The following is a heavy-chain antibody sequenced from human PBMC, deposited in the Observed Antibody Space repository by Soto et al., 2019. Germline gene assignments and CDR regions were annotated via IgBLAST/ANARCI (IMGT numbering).Heavy chain of an antibody. D-gene: IGHD3-9*01. CDR3: ARGGSLRYFDWLPQYYYYGMDV. CDR1: GGSFSGYY. Sequence: PSETLSLTCAVYGGSFSGYYWSWIRQPPGKGLEWIGEINHSGSTNYNPSLKSRVTISVDTSKNQFSLKLSSVTAADTAVYYCARGGSLRYFDWLPQYYYYGMDVWGQGTTVTVSS. V-gene: IGHV4-34*01. J-gene: IGHJ6*02. CDR2: INHSGST.